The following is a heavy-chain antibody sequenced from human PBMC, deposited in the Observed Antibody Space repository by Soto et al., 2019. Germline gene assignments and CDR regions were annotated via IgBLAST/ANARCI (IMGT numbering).Heavy chain of an antibody. CDR2: ISGSGGST. J-gene: IGHJ3*02. CDR3: AKELRVFTMIVVVPAPQRLRDRPRNDAFDI. CDR1: GFTFSSYA. Sequence: GGSLRLSCAASGFTFSSYAMSWVRQAPGKGLEWVSAISGSGGSTYYADSVKGRFTISRDNSKNTLYLQMNSLRAEDKAVYYCAKELRVFTMIVVVPAPQRLRDRPRNDAFDIWGQGTMVTVSS. V-gene: IGHV3-23*01. D-gene: IGHD3-22*01.